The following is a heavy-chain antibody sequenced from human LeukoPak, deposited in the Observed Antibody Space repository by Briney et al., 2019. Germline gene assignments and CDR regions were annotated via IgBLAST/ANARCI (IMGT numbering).Heavy chain of an antibody. Sequence: PSEPLTLTCTVSGGSISPYYWSWIRQTPGKGLEGIGYFYYSGSTNYYPSLKSRLTISVDTSKNQFSLKLSSVTAADTAVYFCARHGASGSYLYYFDYWGQGTLVTVSS. D-gene: IGHD1-26*01. CDR3: ARHGASGSYLYYFDY. CDR1: GGSISPYY. J-gene: IGHJ4*02. CDR2: FYYSGST. V-gene: IGHV4-59*08.